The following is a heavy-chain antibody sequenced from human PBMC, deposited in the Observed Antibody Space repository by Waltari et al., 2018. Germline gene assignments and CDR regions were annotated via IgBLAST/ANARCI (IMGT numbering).Heavy chain of an antibody. CDR3: AREVVDYYGSGSYSGSFDY. Sequence: QVQLVQSGAEVKKPGASVKVSCKASGYTFTGYYMHWVRQAPGQGLEWMGWINPNSGGTNYAQKFQGRVTMTRDTSISTAYMELSRLRSDDTAVYYCAREVVDYYGSGSYSGSFDYWGQGTLVTVSS. J-gene: IGHJ4*02. V-gene: IGHV1-2*02. CDR2: INPNSGGT. D-gene: IGHD3-10*01. CDR1: GYTFTGYY.